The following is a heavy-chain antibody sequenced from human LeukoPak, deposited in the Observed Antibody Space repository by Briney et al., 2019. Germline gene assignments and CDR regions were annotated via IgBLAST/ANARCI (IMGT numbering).Heavy chain of an antibody. Sequence: GGSLRLSCAASGFTFSDYYMSWIRQAPGKGLEWVSYISSSSSYTNYADSVKGRFTISRDNAMNSLYLQMNSLRAEDTAVYYCARAGYYDSSDYWGQGTLVTVSS. V-gene: IGHV3-11*06. J-gene: IGHJ4*02. CDR1: GFTFSDYY. CDR2: ISSSSSYT. CDR3: ARAGYYDSSDY. D-gene: IGHD3-22*01.